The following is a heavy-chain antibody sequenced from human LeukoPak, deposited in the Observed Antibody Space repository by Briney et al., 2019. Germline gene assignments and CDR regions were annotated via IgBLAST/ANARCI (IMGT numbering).Heavy chain of an antibody. D-gene: IGHD1-26*01. V-gene: IGHV4-59*08. CDR1: GGSISSYY. CDR3: AKSGGYGLIDY. Sequence: SETLSLTCTVSGGSISSYYWSWIRQPPGKGLEWIGYIYYSGSTNYNPSLKSRVTISVDTSKNQFSLRLSSVTAADTAMYFCAKSGGYGLIDYWGQGTLVTVSS. CDR2: IYYSGST. J-gene: IGHJ4*02.